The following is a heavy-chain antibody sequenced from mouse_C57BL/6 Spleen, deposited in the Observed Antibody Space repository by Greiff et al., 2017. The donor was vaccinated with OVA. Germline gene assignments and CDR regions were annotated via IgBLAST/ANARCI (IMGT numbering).Heavy chain of an antibody. CDR1: GYAFSSSW. D-gene: IGHD4-1*01. J-gene: IGHJ1*03. CDR2: IYPGDGDT. Sequence: QVQLQQSGPELVKPGASVKISCKASGYAFSSSWMNWVKQRPGKGLEWIGRIYPGDGDTNYNGKVKGKATLTADKSSSTAYMQLSSLTSEDSAVYFCARWESWYFDVWGTGTTVTVSS. CDR3: ARWESWYFDV. V-gene: IGHV1-82*01.